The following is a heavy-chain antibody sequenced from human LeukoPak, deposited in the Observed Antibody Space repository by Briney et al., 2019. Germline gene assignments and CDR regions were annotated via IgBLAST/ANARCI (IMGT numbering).Heavy chain of an antibody. CDR2: ISYDGSNK. CDR1: GFTFSSYA. V-gene: IGHV3-30-3*01. J-gene: IGHJ4*02. Sequence: GRSLRLSCAASGFTFSSYAMHWVRQAPGKGLEWVAVISYDGSNKYYADSVKGRFTISRDNSKNTLYLQMNSLRAEDTAVYYCTTGKYSSSWYEGGYWGQGTLVTVSS. D-gene: IGHD6-13*01. CDR3: TTGKYSSSWYEGGY.